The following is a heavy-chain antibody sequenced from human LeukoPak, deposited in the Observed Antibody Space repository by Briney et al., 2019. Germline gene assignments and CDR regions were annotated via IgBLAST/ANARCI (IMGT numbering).Heavy chain of an antibody. CDR2: IKQDGSEK. V-gene: IGHV3-7*01. Sequence: GGSLRLSCAASGFTFSSYWMSWVRQAPGKGLEWVANIKQDGSEKYYVDSVKGRFTISRDNAKNSLYLQMNSLRAEDTAVYYCAKDKRIDSGYVFDYWGQGTLVTVSS. CDR1: GFTFSSYW. J-gene: IGHJ4*02. D-gene: IGHD5-12*01. CDR3: AKDKRIDSGYVFDY.